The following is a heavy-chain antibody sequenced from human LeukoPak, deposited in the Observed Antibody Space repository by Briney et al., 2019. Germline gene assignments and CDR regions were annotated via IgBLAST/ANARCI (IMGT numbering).Heavy chain of an antibody. V-gene: IGHV3-23*01. Sequence: GGSLRLSRAASGFTFSSYAMSWVRQAPGKGLEWVSAISGSGGSTYYADSVKGRFTISRDNSKNTLYLQMNSLRAEDTAVYYCARGAYSSGWLDYWGQGTLVTVSS. CDR1: GFTFSSYA. J-gene: IGHJ4*02. CDR2: ISGSGGST. D-gene: IGHD6-19*01. CDR3: ARGAYSSGWLDY.